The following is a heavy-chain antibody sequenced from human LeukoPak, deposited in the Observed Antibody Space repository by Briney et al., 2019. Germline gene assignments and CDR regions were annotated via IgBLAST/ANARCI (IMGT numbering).Heavy chain of an antibody. CDR2: INWNGGST. CDR1: GFTFDDYG. CDR3: AREISRAALDY. J-gene: IGHJ4*02. Sequence: GGSLRLSCAASGFTFDDYGASWVRQAPGKGLKWVSSINWNGGSTGYADSVKGRFTISRDNAKNSVYLQMNSLRAEDTALYHCAREISRAALDYWGQGTLVTVSS. D-gene: IGHD6-6*01. V-gene: IGHV3-20*01.